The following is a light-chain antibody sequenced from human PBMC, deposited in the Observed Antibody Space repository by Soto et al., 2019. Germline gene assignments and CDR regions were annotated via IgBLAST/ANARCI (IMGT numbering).Light chain of an antibody. V-gene: IGKV3-11*01. Sequence: EIVLTQSPATLSLSLGQRATLSCSASQSVSSYLAWYQQKPGQAPRLLIYDASNRATGIPARFSGSGSGTDFTLTISSLEPEDFAVYYCQQRSNWPPKITVGQGTRLEIK. J-gene: IGKJ5*01. CDR1: QSVSSY. CDR3: QQRSNWPPKIT. CDR2: DAS.